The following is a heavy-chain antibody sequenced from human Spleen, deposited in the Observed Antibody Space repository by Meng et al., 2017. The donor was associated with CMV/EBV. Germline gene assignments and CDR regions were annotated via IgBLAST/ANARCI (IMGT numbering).Heavy chain of an antibody. CDR1: GFTFSNYA. V-gene: IGHV3-23*01. CDR2: ISGNTGGT. J-gene: IGHJ5*02. D-gene: IGHD2-2*01. Sequence: GESLKISCAASGFTFSNYAMSWVRQAPGRGLEWVSAISGNTGGTYYASSVRGRFTISRDNSKNTLYLQMNSLRAEDTAVYYCATGGVVVPTARDRFDPWGQGTLVTVSS. CDR3: ATGGVVVPTARDRFDP.